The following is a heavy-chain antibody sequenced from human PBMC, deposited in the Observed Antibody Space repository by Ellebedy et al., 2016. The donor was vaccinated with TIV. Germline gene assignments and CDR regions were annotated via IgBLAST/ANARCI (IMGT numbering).Heavy chain of an antibody. V-gene: IGHV3-64D*09. CDR2: ISSNGGST. D-gene: IGHD6-19*01. Sequence: GESLKISCAASGFTVSSNYMSWVRQAPGKGLEYVSAISSNGGSTYYADSVKGRFTITRDNSKNTLYLQMSSLRAEDTAVYYCVNPQAGREEDWGQGTLVTVSS. CDR3: VNPQAGREED. J-gene: IGHJ4*02. CDR1: GFTVSSNY.